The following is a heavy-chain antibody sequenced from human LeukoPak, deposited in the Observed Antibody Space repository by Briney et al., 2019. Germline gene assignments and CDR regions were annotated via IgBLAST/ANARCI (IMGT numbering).Heavy chain of an antibody. V-gene: IGHV3-23*01. CDR1: GFAFNNYA. CDR2: IRGST. CDR3: AKDLGGSTDY. Sequence: GASLRLSCAASGFAFNNYAMSWVRQAPGKGLEWVSLIRGSTYYADSVKGRFTISRDNSQNTLYLQMNSLRAEDTALYYCAKDLGGSTDYWGQGTLVTVSS. J-gene: IGHJ4*02. D-gene: IGHD5-12*01.